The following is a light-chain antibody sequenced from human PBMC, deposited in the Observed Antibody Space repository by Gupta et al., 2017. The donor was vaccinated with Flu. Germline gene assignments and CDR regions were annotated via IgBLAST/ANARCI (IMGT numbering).Light chain of an antibody. V-gene: IGKV1-33*01. J-gene: IGKJ4*01. CDR3: QQEDSLPLA. CDR1: QDINNY. Sequence: DIQMTQSPSSLSASVGDRVTITCQASQDINNYLNWYQHKPGKAPEILIYSTSYLETGVPSRFSGSGSGTDFTFTISSLQPEDFATYYCQQEDSLPLAFGGGTKVEIK. CDR2: STS.